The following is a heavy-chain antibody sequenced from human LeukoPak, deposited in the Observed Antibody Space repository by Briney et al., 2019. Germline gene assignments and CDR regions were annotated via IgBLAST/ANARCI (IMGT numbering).Heavy chain of an antibody. CDR1: GGSFSASY. CDR2: IYHSGNT. J-gene: IGHJ4*02. Sequence: SSETLSLTCAVYGGSFSASYWSFIRQPPGKGLEWIGEIYHSGNTNYNPSLESRVTISINTSRNQFSLKLISVTAADTAMYYCARLHLGHYFFDYWGQGTLVTVSS. V-gene: IGHV4-34*01. D-gene: IGHD3-16*01. CDR3: ARLHLGHYFFDY.